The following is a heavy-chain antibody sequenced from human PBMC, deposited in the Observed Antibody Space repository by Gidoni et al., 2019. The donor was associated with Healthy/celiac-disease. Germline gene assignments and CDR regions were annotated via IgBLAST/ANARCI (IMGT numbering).Heavy chain of an antibody. CDR3: ARGGDYGGYNY. V-gene: IGHV3-53*01. J-gene: IGHJ4*02. D-gene: IGHD2-21*02. CDR2: IYSGGST. CDR1: GVTVRSNY. Sequence: EVQLVEPGGGLIQPGGSLRLSCAAAGVTVRSNYMSWVRQAPGKGLEWVSVIYSGGSTSYADSVKGRFTISRDNSKNTLYLQMNSLRAEDTAVYYCARGGDYGGYNYWGQGTLVTVSS.